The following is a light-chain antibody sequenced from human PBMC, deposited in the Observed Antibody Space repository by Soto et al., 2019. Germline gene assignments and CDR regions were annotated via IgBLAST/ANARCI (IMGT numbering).Light chain of an antibody. Sequence: QSVLTQPPSASGSPGQSVTVSCTGTSSDIGDTHYVSWYQQHPGKAPKLMVYEVSKRPSGVPDRFSGSRSGNTASLTVSGHLAEDEGDYYCSSYAGSDNYDFRSGTKVTVL. CDR3: SSYAGSDNYD. J-gene: IGLJ1*01. CDR2: EVS. V-gene: IGLV2-8*01. CDR1: SSDIGDTHY.